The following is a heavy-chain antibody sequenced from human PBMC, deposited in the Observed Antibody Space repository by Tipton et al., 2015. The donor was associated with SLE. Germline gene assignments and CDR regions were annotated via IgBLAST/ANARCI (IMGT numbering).Heavy chain of an antibody. J-gene: IGHJ4*02. CDR1: GDSISRSNW. CDR2: IYHSGST. Sequence: TLSLTCAVSGDSISRSNWWSWVRQPPGKGLEWIGEIYHSGSTNYNPSLKSRVTISVDTSKNQFSLKLSSVTAADTAVYYCARGREFYGSGSYKYWGQGTLVTVSS. D-gene: IGHD3-10*01. CDR3: ARGREFYGSGSYKY. V-gene: IGHV4-4*02.